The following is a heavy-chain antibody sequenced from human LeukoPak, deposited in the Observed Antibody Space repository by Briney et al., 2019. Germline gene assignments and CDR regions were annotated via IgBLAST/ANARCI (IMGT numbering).Heavy chain of an antibody. V-gene: IGHV4-31*03. D-gene: IGHD1-14*01. CDR2: IYYSGST. CDR1: GGSISGSGDY. J-gene: IGHJ5*02. Sequence: ASQTLSLTCTVSGGSISGSGDYWSWIRQHPGKGLEWIGYIYYSGSTYYNPSLKSRVTISVDTSKNQFSLKLSSVTAADTAVYYCARVYVYPDNWFDPWGQGTLVTVSS. CDR3: ARVYVYPDNWFDP.